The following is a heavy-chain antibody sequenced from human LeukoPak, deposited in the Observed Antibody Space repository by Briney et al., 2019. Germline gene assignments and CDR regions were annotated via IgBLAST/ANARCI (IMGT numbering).Heavy chain of an antibody. CDR2: TYYRSKWYN. CDR1: GDSVSSNSAA. J-gene: IGHJ4*02. D-gene: IGHD3-22*01. CDR3: ARLLYYYDSSGYYLFDY. V-gene: IGHV6-1*01. Sequence: SQTLSLTCAISGDSVSSNSAAWNWIRQSPSRGLEWLGRTYYRSKWYNDYAVSVKSRITINPDTSKNQFSLKLSSVTAADTAVYYCARLLYYYDSSGYYLFDYWGQGTLVTVSS.